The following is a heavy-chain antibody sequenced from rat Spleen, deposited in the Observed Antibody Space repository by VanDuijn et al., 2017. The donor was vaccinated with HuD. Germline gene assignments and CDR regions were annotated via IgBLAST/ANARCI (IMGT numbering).Heavy chain of an antibody. Sequence: EVQLVESDGGLVQPGRSLKLSCAASGFTFSDYGMAWVRQAPTKGLEWVATISYGDSSGHSSTYYRDSVKGRFTISRDNAQNTLYLQMSKLGSEDTAIYYCARWGYYDGTYYYFDYWGQGVMVTVSS. V-gene: IGHV5-29*01. D-gene: IGHD1-12*02. CDR2: ISYGDSSGHSST. CDR3: ARWGYYDGTYYYFDY. CDR1: GFTFSDYG. J-gene: IGHJ2*01.